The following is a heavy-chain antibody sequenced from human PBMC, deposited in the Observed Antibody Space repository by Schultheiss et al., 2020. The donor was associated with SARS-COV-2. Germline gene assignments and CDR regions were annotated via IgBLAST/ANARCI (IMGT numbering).Heavy chain of an antibody. Sequence: GGSLRLSCAASGFTFSSYAMHWVRQAPGKGLEWVAVISYDGSNKYYVDSVKGRFTISRDNAKNSLYLQMNSLRAEDTAVYYCARKDWYFDLWGRGTLVTVSS. CDR3: ARKDWYFDL. V-gene: IGHV3-30*04. J-gene: IGHJ2*01. CDR1: GFTFSSYA. CDR2: ISYDGSNK.